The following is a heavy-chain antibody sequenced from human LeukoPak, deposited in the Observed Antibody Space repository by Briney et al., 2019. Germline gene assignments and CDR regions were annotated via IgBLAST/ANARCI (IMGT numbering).Heavy chain of an antibody. CDR1: GFTFDDYA. D-gene: IGHD3-10*01. Sequence: GGSLRLSCAASGFTFDDYAMHWVRRAPGKGLEWVAFIRYDGSNKYYADSVKGRFTISRDNSKNTLYLQMNSLRAEDTAVYYCAKGADGRWFAKLYYYYYMDVWGKGTTVTVSS. CDR2: IRYDGSNK. V-gene: IGHV3-30*02. J-gene: IGHJ6*03. CDR3: AKGADGRWFAKLYYYYYMDV.